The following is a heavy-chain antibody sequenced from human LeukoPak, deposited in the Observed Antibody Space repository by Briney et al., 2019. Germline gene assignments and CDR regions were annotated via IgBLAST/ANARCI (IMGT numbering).Heavy chain of an antibody. CDR3: AREYYYDSSGYYFDY. Sequence: SETLSLTCTVSGGSISSSSYYWGWIRQPPGKGLEWIGSIYYSGSAYYSPSLKSRVTISVDTSKNQFSLKLSSVTAADTAVYYCAREYYYDSSGYYFDYWGQGTLVTVSS. D-gene: IGHD3-22*01. CDR1: GGSISSSSYY. CDR2: IYYSGSA. J-gene: IGHJ4*02. V-gene: IGHV4-39*01.